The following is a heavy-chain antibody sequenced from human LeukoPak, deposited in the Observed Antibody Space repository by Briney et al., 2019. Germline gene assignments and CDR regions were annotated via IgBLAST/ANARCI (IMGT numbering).Heavy chain of an antibody. V-gene: IGHV4-61*02. J-gene: IGHJ4*02. CDR3: ARGLSSFYAFLDY. D-gene: IGHD3-16*01. CDR2: IYTSGNT. CDR1: GDSISSGRYY. Sequence: PSETLCLTSTVSGDSISSGRYYWTCVRQPAGEGLEWIGRIYTSGNTDYNPSLKSRVTISLDTSKSQFSMKLKSVTAADTAVYYCARGLSSFYAFLDYWGQGSLVTVSS.